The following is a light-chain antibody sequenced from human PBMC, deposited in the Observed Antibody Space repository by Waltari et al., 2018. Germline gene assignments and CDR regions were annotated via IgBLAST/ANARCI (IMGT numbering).Light chain of an antibody. Sequence: QAGLTQPPSVSKGLRQTATLTCSGNSKNVGDEGAYWLQQHQGHPHKVLSYRNTHRPSGVSERFSASRSGNTASLTISGLQPEDEADYYCSAWDGSLNTWLFGGGTKLTVL. V-gene: IGLV10-54*04. CDR3: SAWDGSLNTWL. CDR2: RNT. CDR1: SKNVGDEG. J-gene: IGLJ3*02.